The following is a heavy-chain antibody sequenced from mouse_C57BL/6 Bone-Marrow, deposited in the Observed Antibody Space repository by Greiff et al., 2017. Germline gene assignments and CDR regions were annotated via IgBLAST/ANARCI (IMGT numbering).Heavy chain of an antibody. CDR2: IDPENGGT. CDR1: GFNIKDDY. V-gene: IGHV14-4*01. D-gene: IGHD1-1*01. J-gene: IGHJ3*01. Sequence: VQLQQSGAELVRPGASVKLSCTASGFNIKDDYMPWVKQRPEQGLEWIGWIDPENGGTEYLSKFQGNATITADTSSNTAYLQLRSLTSEDTAVYYCTHFYYYGMSPAWFADWGQGTLGTVSA. CDR3: THFYYYGMSPAWFAD.